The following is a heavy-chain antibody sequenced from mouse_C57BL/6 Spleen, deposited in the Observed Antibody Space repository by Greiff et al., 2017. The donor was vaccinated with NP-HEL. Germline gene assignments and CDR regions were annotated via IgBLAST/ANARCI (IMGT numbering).Heavy chain of an antibody. V-gene: IGHV1-61*01. CDR1: GYTFTSYW. J-gene: IGHJ3*01. CDR3: ARRWGYYGYYGFAY. CDR2: IYPSDSET. Sequence: QVQLQQSGAELVRPGSSVKLSCKASGYTFTSYWMDWVKQRPGQGLEWIGNIYPSDSETHYNQKFKDKATLTVDKSSSTAYMQLSSLTSEDSAVYYCARRWGYYGYYGFAYWGQGTLVTVSA. D-gene: IGHD2-3*01.